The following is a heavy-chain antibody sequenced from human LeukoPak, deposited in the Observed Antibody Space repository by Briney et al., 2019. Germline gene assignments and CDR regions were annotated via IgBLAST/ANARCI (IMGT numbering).Heavy chain of an antibody. J-gene: IGHJ4*02. CDR1: GGSISSYY. Sequence: PSETLSLTCTVSGGSISSYYWSWIRQPPGKGLEWIGYIYHSGSTNYNPSLKSRVTISVDTSKNQFSLKLSSVTAADTAVYYCARSLRSSRITMVRENYYFDYWGQGTLVTVSS. CDR3: ARSLRSSRITMVRENYYFDY. V-gene: IGHV4-59*01. CDR2: IYHSGST. D-gene: IGHD3-10*01.